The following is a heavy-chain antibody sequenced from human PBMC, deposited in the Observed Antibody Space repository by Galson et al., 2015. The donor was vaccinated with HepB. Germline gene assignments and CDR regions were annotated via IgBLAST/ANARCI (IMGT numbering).Heavy chain of an antibody. CDR3: TNTSRQYNWFDP. CDR1: GGTFSSYT. CDR2: IIPIFRTT. J-gene: IGHJ5*02. Sequence: SVKVSCKASGGTFSSYTIAWVRQAPGQGLEWMGGIIPIFRTTDYAPNFQGRVTITADDYTNTVYMELSSLRSDDTAVYFCTNTSRQYNWFDPWGQGTLVTVSS. D-gene: IGHD6-13*01. V-gene: IGHV1-69*13.